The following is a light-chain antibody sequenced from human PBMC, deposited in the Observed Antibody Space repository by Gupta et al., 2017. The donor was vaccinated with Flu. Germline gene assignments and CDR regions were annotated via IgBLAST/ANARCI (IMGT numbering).Light chain of an antibody. CDR3: QQYGNSPYT. J-gene: IGKJ2*01. CDR2: DAS. Sequence: EIVLAQSPGTLSLSPGERATLSCRASQSVSSSHLAWYQQKPGQAPRLLIYDASSRATGIPDRFSGSGSGTDFTLTISRLEPEDFAVYYCQQYGNSPYTFGQGTKLEIK. V-gene: IGKV3-20*01. CDR1: QSVSSSH.